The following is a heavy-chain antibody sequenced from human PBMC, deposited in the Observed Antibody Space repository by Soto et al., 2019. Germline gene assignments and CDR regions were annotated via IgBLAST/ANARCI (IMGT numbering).Heavy chain of an antibody. CDR3: ASGTRMATISY. CDR2: INHSGST. CDR1: GGSFSGYY. V-gene: IGHV4-34*01. J-gene: IGHJ4*02. Sequence: PSETLSLTCAVYGGSFSGYYWSWIRQPPGKGLEWIGEINHSGSTNYNPSLKSRVTISVDTSKNQFSLKLSSVTAADTAVYYCASGTRMATISYWGQGTLGTVSS. D-gene: IGHD5-12*01.